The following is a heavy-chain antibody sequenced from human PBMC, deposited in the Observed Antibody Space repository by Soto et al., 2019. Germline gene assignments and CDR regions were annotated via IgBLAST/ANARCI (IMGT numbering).Heavy chain of an antibody. J-gene: IGHJ3*02. D-gene: IGHD3-3*01. Sequence: SETLSLTCTVSGGSISSGDYYWSWIRQPPGKGLEWIGYIYYSGSTYYNPSLKSRVTISVDTSKNQFSLKLSSVTAADTAVYYCARANRYYDFWSGSEAFDIWGQGTMVTLSS. CDR3: ARANRYYDFWSGSEAFDI. CDR2: IYYSGST. V-gene: IGHV4-30-4*01. CDR1: GGSISSGDYY.